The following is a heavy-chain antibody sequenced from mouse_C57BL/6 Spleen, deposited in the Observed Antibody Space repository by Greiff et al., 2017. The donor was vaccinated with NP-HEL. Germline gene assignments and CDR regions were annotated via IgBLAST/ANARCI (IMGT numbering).Heavy chain of an antibody. D-gene: IGHD1-1*01. CDR2: ISDGGSYT. CDR3: ARDGYYYGSSFLDY. J-gene: IGHJ2*01. CDR1: GFTFSSYA. Sequence: EVKLVESGGGLVKPGGSLKLSCAASGFTFSSYAMSWVRQTPEKRLEWVATISDGGSYTYYPDNVKGRFTISRDNAKNNLYLQMRHLKSEDTAMYYCARDGYYYGSSFLDYWGQGTTLTVSS. V-gene: IGHV5-4*01.